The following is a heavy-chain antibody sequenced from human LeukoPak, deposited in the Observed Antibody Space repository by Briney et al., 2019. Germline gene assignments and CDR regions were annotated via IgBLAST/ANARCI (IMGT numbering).Heavy chain of an antibody. D-gene: IGHD1-26*01. CDR1: GFTFSSYA. CDR3: ANGGVRSGSYYVPYYFDY. J-gene: IGHJ4*02. Sequence: GGSLRLSCAASGFTFSSYAMSWVRQAPGKGLEWVSAISGSGGSTYYADSVKGRFTISRDNSKNTLYLQMNSLRAEDTAVYYCANGGVRSGSYYVPYYFDYWGQGTLVTVSS. CDR2: ISGSGGST. V-gene: IGHV3-23*01.